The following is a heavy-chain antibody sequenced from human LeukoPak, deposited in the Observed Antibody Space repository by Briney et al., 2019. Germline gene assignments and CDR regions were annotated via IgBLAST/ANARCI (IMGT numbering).Heavy chain of an antibody. D-gene: IGHD6-13*01. CDR2: INEGGNEK. CDR1: GFTFSKYW. Sequence: GGSLRLSCAASGFTFSKYWMSWVRQVPGKGLEWVVNINEGGNEKNYVDSVKGPFTVSRDNAQNSLYLQMNSLRVEDTAVYYCARHPNSNWDYWGQGTLVIVSP. J-gene: IGHJ4*02. CDR3: ARHPNSNWDY. V-gene: IGHV3-7*03.